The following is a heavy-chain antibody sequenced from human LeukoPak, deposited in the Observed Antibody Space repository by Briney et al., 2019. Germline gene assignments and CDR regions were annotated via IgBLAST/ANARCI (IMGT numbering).Heavy chain of an antibody. CDR3: AKEGKTRNWNYYQAKSVY. J-gene: IGHJ4*02. V-gene: IGHV3-30*04. D-gene: IGHD1-7*01. CDR1: GFTFSSYA. CDR2: ISYDGSNK. Sequence: GGSLRLSCAASGFTFSSYAMHWVRQAPGKGLEWVAVISYDGSNKYYADSVKGRFTISRDNSKNTLYLQMKSLRAEDTAVYYCAKEGKTRNWNYYQAKSVYWGQGTLVTVSS.